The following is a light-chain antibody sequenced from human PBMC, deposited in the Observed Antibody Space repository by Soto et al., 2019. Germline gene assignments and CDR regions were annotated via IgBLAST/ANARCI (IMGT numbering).Light chain of an antibody. Sequence: QSALTQPASVSGSPGQSITISCTGTSSDVENYNLVSWYQQHPGKAPKLMIYDGNKRPSGVSNRFSGSKSGNTASLTISGLQAEDEADYYCCSYVTSTPVVFGGGTKVTVL. CDR1: SSDVENYNL. CDR3: CSYVTSTPVV. V-gene: IGLV2-23*01. CDR2: DGN. J-gene: IGLJ2*01.